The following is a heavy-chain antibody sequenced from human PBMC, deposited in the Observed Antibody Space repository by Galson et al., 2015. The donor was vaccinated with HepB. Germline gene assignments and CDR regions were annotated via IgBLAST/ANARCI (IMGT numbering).Heavy chain of an antibody. J-gene: IGHJ6*02. Sequence: QSGAEVKKPGESLKISCKGSGYSFTSYWIGWVRQMPGKGLEWMGIIYPGDSDTRYSPSFQGQVTISADKSISTAYLQWSSLKASDTAMYYCARHSPLPYSSGWYPPKNYYGMDVWGQGTTVTVSS. CDR2: IYPGDSDT. D-gene: IGHD6-19*01. CDR3: ARHSPLPYSSGWYPPKNYYGMDV. CDR1: GYSFTSYW. V-gene: IGHV5-51*01.